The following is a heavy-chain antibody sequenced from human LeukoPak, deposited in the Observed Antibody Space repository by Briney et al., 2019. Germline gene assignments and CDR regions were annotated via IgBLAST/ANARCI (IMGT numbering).Heavy chain of an antibody. J-gene: IGHJ4*02. CDR3: ARGPVIAAVGTSYYFDY. V-gene: IGHV1-46*01. CDR2: INPSGGST. Sequence: GASVKVSCKASGYTFTSYYMHWVRQAPGQGLEWMGIINPSGGSTSYAQKFQGRVTMTRDTSTSTVYMELSSLRSEDTAVYYCARGPVIAAVGTSYYFDYWGQGTLVTVSS. D-gene: IGHD6-13*01. CDR1: GYTFTSYY.